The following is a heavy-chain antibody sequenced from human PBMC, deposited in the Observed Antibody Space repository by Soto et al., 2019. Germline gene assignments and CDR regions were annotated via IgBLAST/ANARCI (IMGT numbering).Heavy chain of an antibody. D-gene: IGHD5-12*01. CDR2: IWYDGSNK. Sequence: GGSLRLSCAASGFTFSSYGMHWVRQAPGKGLEWVAVIWYDGSNKYYADSVKGRFTISRDNSKNTLYLQMNGLRAEDTAVYYCARLRDGYNVYFDYWGQGTLVTVS. J-gene: IGHJ4*02. V-gene: IGHV3-33*01. CDR1: GFTFSSYG. CDR3: ARLRDGYNVYFDY.